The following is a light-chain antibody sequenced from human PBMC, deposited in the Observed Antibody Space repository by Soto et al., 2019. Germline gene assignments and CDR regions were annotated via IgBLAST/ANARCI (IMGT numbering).Light chain of an antibody. V-gene: IGKV3-20*01. CDR2: DAS. CDR1: QSVSSSH. Sequence: EIVLTQSPGTLSFSPWERATLSCRASQSVSSSHLAWYQQKPGQAPRLLIYDASSRATGIADRFSGSGSGTDFTLIISRLEPEDFAVYYCQQYGSSPLTFGGGTKVDIK. CDR3: QQYGSSPLT. J-gene: IGKJ4*01.